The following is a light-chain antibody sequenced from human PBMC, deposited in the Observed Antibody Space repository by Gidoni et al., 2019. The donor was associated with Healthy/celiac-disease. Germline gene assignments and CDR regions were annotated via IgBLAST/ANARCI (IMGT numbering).Light chain of an antibody. CDR3: SSYTSSSTLV. CDR2: DVS. CDR1: SSDVGGYNS. V-gene: IGLV2-14*01. J-gene: IGLJ2*01. Sequence: QSALTQPASVSGSPGQSITISCTGTSSDVGGYNSVSWYQQHPGKAPKLMIYDVSHRPSGVANRFPGSKSGNTASLTISGLQAEDEADYYCSSYTSSSTLVFGGGTKLTVL.